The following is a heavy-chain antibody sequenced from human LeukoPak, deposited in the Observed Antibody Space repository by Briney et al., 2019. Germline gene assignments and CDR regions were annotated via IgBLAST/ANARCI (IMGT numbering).Heavy chain of an antibody. J-gene: IGHJ4*02. CDR1: GGSFSGYY. Sequence: PSETLSLTCAVYGGSFSGYYWSWIRQPPGKGLEWIGEINHSGSTNYNPSLKSRVTISVDTSKNQFSLKLSSVTAADTAVYYCARQRTIFSHDYWGQGTLVTVSS. D-gene: IGHD3-3*01. CDR2: INHSGST. CDR3: ARQRTIFSHDY. V-gene: IGHV4-34*01.